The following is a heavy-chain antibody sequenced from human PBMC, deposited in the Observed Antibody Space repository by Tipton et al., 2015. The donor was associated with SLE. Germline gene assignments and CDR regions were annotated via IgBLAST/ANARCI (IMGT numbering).Heavy chain of an antibody. Sequence: QSGPEVKKPGEALQISCKTSGYSFTNSWIVWFRHMPGKGLECMGMIDPSDSDTRYNPSFQGHVSMSIDRSTTTAYLQWRSLKASDTAMYFCARRWVQTVFDCWGQGTLVTVSS. J-gene: IGHJ4*02. CDR2: IDPSDSDT. CDR1: GYSFTNSW. V-gene: IGHV5-51*03. D-gene: IGHD3-10*01. CDR3: ARRWVQTVFDC.